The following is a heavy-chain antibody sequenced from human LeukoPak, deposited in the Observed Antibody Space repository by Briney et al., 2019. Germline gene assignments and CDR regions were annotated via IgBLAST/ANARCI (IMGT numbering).Heavy chain of an antibody. D-gene: IGHD6-6*01. J-gene: IGHJ4*02. CDR3: ARDRTGAARLGGVDY. V-gene: IGHV3-48*02. Sequence: GGSLRLSFVASGFTFSSFDMTWVRQPPGKGLEWVSYISRNSGAIYYAATVEGRFTISRDNAKNSLYLQMNSLKEGDTAVYYCARDRTGAARLGGVDYWGQGTLVTVSS. CDR2: ISRNSGAI. CDR1: GFTFSSFD.